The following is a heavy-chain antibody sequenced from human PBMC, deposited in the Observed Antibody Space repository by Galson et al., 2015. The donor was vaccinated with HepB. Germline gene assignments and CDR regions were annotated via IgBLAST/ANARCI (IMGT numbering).Heavy chain of an antibody. Sequence: SLRLSCAASGFTFSSYAMHWVRQAPGKGLEWVAVISYDGSNKYYADSVKGRFTISRDNSKNTLYLQMNSLRAEDTAVYYCARDISYDSSGSFDYWGQGTLVTVSS. CDR1: GFTFSSYA. J-gene: IGHJ4*02. D-gene: IGHD3-22*01. CDR2: ISYDGSNK. CDR3: ARDISYDSSGSFDY. V-gene: IGHV3-30*04.